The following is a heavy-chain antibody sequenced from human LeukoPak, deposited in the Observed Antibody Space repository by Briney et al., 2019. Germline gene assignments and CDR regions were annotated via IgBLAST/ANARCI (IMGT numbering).Heavy chain of an antibody. CDR3: ARGFSGYYYPFDY. Sequence: GGSLRLSCSASGFTFGDYVLIWVRQAPGKGLEWVSYISSSSSTIYYADSVKGRFTISRDNAKNSLYLQMNSLRAEDTAVYYCARGFSGYYYPFDYWGQGTLVTVSS. CDR2: ISSSSSTI. D-gene: IGHD3-22*01. J-gene: IGHJ4*02. V-gene: IGHV3-48*01. CDR1: GFTFGDYV.